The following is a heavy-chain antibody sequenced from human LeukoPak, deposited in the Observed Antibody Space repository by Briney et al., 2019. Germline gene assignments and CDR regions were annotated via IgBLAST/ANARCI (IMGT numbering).Heavy chain of an antibody. V-gene: IGHV3-74*01. D-gene: IGHD5-18*01. Sequence: GGSLRLSCVASGFTFSSYWMHWVRQAPGKGLVWDSRINSDGSSTSYADSVKGRFTISRDNAKNTLYLQMNSLRAEDTAVYYCASSGYSEEYYFDYRGQGTLVTVSS. CDR2: INSDGSST. CDR1: GFTFSSYW. J-gene: IGHJ4*02. CDR3: ASSGYSEEYYFDY.